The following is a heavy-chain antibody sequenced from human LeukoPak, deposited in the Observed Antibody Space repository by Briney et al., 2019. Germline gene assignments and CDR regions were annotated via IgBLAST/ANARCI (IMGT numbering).Heavy chain of an antibody. D-gene: IGHD3-22*01. CDR3: ARDGYYYDSSGYYDAFDI. Sequence: PGGSLRLSCAASGFTFSSYAMSWVRQAPGKGLEWVSAISGSGGSTYYADSVKGRFTISRDNSKNTLYLQMNSLRAEDTAVYYCARDGYYYDSSGYYDAFDIWGQGTMVIVSS. CDR2: ISGSGGST. J-gene: IGHJ3*02. CDR1: GFTFSSYA. V-gene: IGHV3-23*01.